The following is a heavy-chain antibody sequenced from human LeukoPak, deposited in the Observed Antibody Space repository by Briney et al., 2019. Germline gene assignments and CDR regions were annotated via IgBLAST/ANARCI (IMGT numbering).Heavy chain of an antibody. CDR2: IKKDGSET. J-gene: IGHJ4*02. Sequence: GGSLRLSCAASGFTFSSYWMSWVRQAPGKGLEWVANIKKDGSETYYVDSVKGRFTISRDNAKNSLYLQMNSLRAEDTAVYYCARDLPYYGSGSPGYWGQGTLVTVSS. D-gene: IGHD3-10*01. CDR3: ARDLPYYGSGSPGY. CDR1: GFTFSSYW. V-gene: IGHV3-7*01.